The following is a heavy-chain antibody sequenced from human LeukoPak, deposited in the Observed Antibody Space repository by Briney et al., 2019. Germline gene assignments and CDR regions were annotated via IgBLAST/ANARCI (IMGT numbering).Heavy chain of an antibody. CDR2: IYSAGGT. CDR3: ARFLGRITISGVVPYGMDV. D-gene: IGHD3-3*01. J-gene: IGHJ6*02. Sequence: GGSLRLSCAASGFTFSSNYMTWVRQAPGKGLEWVSLIYSAGGTSYTDSVTGRFTISRRSSKNTLYLQMNSLRGEDTAVYYCARFLGRITISGVVPYGMDVWGQGTTVTVSS. CDR1: GFTFSSNY. V-gene: IGHV3-53*04.